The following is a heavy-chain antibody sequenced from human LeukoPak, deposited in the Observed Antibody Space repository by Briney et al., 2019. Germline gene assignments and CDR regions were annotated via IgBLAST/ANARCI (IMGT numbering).Heavy chain of an antibody. CDR3: ATTYYYDSSGYSSLWY. CDR2: ISAYNGNT. D-gene: IGHD3-22*01. J-gene: IGHJ4*02. Sequence: ASVKVSCKASGYTFTSYGISWVRQAPGQGLEWMGWISAYNGNTNYAQKLQGRVTMTTDTSTSTAYMELRGLRSDDTAVYYCATTYYYDSSGYSSLWYWGQGTLVTVSS. V-gene: IGHV1-18*01. CDR1: GYTFTSYG.